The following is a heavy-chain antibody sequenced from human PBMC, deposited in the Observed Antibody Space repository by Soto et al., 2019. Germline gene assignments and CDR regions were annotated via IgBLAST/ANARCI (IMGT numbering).Heavy chain of an antibody. V-gene: IGHV4-39*02. CDR2: IYYSGST. Sequence: PSETLSLTSTVSGGSISSSSYYWGWIRQPPGKGLEWIGSIYYSGSTYYNPSLKSRVTISVDTSKNQFSLKLSSVTAADTAVYYCARDKLEPLDYYYYGMDVWGQGTTVT. CDR3: ARDKLEPLDYYYYGMDV. CDR1: GGSISSSSYY. D-gene: IGHD1-1*01. J-gene: IGHJ6*02.